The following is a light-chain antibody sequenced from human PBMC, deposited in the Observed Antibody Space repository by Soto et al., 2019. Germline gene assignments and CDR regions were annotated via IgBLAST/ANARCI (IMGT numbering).Light chain of an antibody. CDR3: HQRSKWPLT. CDR2: DAS. J-gene: IGKJ4*01. V-gene: IGKV3-11*01. CDR1: QSVRTY. Sequence: IVLKQSPVTLSLYQGERATLSCRASQSVRTYLAWYQQKPGQAPRLLIYDASNRATDIPDRFSGSGSGTDFTLTISSLDPEDFAVYYCHQRSKWPLTFGGGTKVDIK.